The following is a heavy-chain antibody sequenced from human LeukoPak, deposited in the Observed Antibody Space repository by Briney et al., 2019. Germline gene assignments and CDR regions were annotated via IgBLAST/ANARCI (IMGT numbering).Heavy chain of an antibody. V-gene: IGHV1-46*01. J-gene: IGHJ6*03. CDR3: AREEGGGCGANVGGLFASYYTYYYMDV. CDR1: GYTFTMYY. CDR2: IDPTDVAT. D-gene: IGHD3-16*01. Sequence: ASVKVSCKASGYTFTMYYVHWVRQAPGQVLEWMGVIDPTDVATTNAQRFQGRVTMTRDMSTTTVYMDLRSLRSEDTAVYFCAREEGGGCGANVGGLFASYYTYYYMDVWGRGTTVTVSS.